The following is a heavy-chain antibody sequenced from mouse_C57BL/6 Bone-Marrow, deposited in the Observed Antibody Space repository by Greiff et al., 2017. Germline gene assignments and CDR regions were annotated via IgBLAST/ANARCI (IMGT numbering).Heavy chain of an antibody. CDR1: GYSITSGYY. Sequence: VQLKESGPGLVKPSQSLSLTCSVTGYSITSGYYWNWIRQFPGNKLEWMGYISYDGSNNYNPSLKNRISITRDTSKNQFFLKLNSVTTEDTATYYCARDGWLLRFAYWGQGTLVTVSA. J-gene: IGHJ3*01. CDR2: ISYDGSN. D-gene: IGHD2-3*01. CDR3: ARDGWLLRFAY. V-gene: IGHV3-6*01.